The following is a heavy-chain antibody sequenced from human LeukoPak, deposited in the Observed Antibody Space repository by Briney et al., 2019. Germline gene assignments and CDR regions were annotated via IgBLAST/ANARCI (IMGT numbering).Heavy chain of an antibody. CDR3: AKDRIDSSGYYFYYYYYGMHV. Sequence: GGSLRLSCAASGFTFSSYGMSWVRQAPGKGLEWVSAISGSGGSTYYADSVKGRFTIARENYKNTVYMQMNRLRAEDTAVYYCAKDRIDSSGYYFYYYYYGMHVWGQGTTVTVSS. CDR2: ISGSGGST. CDR1: GFTFSSYG. V-gene: IGHV3-23*01. J-gene: IGHJ6*02. D-gene: IGHD3-22*01.